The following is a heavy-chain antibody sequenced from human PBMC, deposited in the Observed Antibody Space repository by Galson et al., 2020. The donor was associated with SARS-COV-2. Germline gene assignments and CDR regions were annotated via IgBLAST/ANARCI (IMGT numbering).Heavy chain of an antibody. CDR2: ISAYNGNT. D-gene: IGHD6-13*01. CDR3: ARDRQAAAGTNHYYYYGMDV. V-gene: IGHV1-18*01. Sequence: GESLKISCKASGYTFTSYGISWVRQAPGQGLEWMGWISAYNGNTNYAQKLQGRVTMTTDTSTSTAYMELRSLRSDDTAVYYCARDRQAAAGTNHYYYYGMDVWGQGTTVTVSS. CDR1: GYTFTSYG. J-gene: IGHJ6*02.